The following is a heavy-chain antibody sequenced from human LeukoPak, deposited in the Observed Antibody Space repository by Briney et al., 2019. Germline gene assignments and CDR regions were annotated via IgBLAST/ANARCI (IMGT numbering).Heavy chain of an antibody. J-gene: IGHJ6*02. Sequence: ASVKVSCKAYGYTFTSYDINWVRQATGQGLEWMGWMNPNSGNTVYTQRFQGRVTMTRNTSTSTAYMELSNLRSEDTAVYYCARGRARYGMDVWGQGTTVTDSS. CDR2: MNPNSGNT. CDR3: ARGRARYGMDV. V-gene: IGHV1-8*01. CDR1: GYTFTSYD.